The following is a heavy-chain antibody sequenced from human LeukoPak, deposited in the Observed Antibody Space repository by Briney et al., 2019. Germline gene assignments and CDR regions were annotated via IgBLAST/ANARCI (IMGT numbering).Heavy chain of an antibody. V-gene: IGHV4-30-4*07. D-gene: IGHD3-22*01. CDR2: IYYSGST. Sequence: PSETLSLTCAVSGGSISSGGYSWSWIRQPPGKGLEWIGYIYYSGSTYYNPSLKSRVTISVDTSKNQFSLKLSSVTAADTAVYYCARLMLTMIVVVSNDAFDIWGQGTMVTVSP. J-gene: IGHJ3*02. CDR1: GGSISSGGYS. CDR3: ARLMLTMIVVVSNDAFDI.